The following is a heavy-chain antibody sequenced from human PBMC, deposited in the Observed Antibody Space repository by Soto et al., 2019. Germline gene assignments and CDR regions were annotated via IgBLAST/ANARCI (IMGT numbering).Heavy chain of an antibody. Sequence: QVQLVQSGAEVKKPGASVKVSCKASGYTFTGYYMHWVRQAPGQGLEWMGWINPNSGGTNYAQKFQGWVTMTRDTSISTADMELSRLRSDDTAVYYCARDRVAAAGDYYHYYGMDVWGQGTTVTVSS. V-gene: IGHV1-2*04. CDR1: GYTFTGYY. J-gene: IGHJ6*02. D-gene: IGHD6-13*01. CDR3: ARDRVAAAGDYYHYYGMDV. CDR2: INPNSGGT.